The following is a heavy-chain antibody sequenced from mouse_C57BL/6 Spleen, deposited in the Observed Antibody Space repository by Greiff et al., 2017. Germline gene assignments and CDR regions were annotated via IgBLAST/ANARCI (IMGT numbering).Heavy chain of an antibody. CDR2: ISDGGSYT. J-gene: IGHJ2*01. CDR1: GFTFSSYA. Sequence: EVKLMESGGGLVKPGGSLKLSCAASGFTFSSYAMSWVRQTPEKRLEWVATISDGGSYTYYPDNVKGRFTISRDNAKNNLYLQMSHLKSEDTAMYYCARDGYYKVYCDYWGQGTTLTVSS. V-gene: IGHV5-4*01. D-gene: IGHD2-3*01. CDR3: ARDGYYKVYCDY.